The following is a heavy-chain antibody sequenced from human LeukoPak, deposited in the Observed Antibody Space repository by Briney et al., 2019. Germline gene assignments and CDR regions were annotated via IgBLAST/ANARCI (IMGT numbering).Heavy chain of an antibody. CDR1: GFTLSNAW. D-gene: IGHD6-13*01. Sequence: RPGGSLRLSCAASGFTLSNAWMSWVRQAPGKGLEWVGRIKSKTDGGTTDYAAPVKGRFTISRDDSKNTLYLQMNSLNTEDTAVYYCTTENSSSWLPAGYFHYWGQGTLVTVSS. J-gene: IGHJ4*02. CDR3: TTENSSSWLPAGYFHY. CDR2: IKSKTDGGTT. V-gene: IGHV3-15*01.